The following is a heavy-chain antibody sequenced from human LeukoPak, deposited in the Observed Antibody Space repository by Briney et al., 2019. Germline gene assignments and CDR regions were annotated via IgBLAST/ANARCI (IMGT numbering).Heavy chain of an antibody. Sequence: SETLSLTSTVSGGYISGYYWTWIRPPPGERLEWIGYIDDSGTTSYNPPLKSRATISVDTSKNQFSLKLTSVTAADTALYYCGRDVHCRGGSCSTFWGQGTLVTVSS. CDR3: GRDVHCRGGSCSTF. J-gene: IGHJ4*02. D-gene: IGHD2-15*01. V-gene: IGHV4-59*01. CDR2: IDDSGTT. CDR1: GGYISGYY.